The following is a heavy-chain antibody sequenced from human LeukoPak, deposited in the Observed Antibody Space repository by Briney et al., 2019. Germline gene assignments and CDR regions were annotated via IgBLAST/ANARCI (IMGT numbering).Heavy chain of an antibody. CDR3: ARDHYYDSSGYYWRYNWFDP. J-gene: IGHJ5*02. D-gene: IGHD3-22*01. V-gene: IGHV4-34*01. CDR2: INHSGST. Sequence: SETLSLTCAVYGGFFSGYYRSWIRQPPGKGLEWIGEINHSGSTNYNPSLKSRVTISVDTSKNQFSLKLSSVTAADTAVYYCARDHYYDSSGYYWRYNWFDPWGQGTLVTVSS. CDR1: GGFFSGYY.